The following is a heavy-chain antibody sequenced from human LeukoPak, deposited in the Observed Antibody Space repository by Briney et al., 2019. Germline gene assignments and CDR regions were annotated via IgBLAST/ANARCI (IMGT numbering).Heavy chain of an antibody. V-gene: IGHV1-69*04. CDR2: IIPILGIA. CDR3: ARVSRGSGSYYMNY. CDR1: GGTFSSYA. Sequence: ASVKVSCKAPGGTFSSYAISWVRQAPGQGLEWMGRIIPILGIANYAQKFQGRVTITADKSTSTAYMELSSLRSEDTAVYYCARVSRGSGSYYMNYWGQGTLVTVSS. D-gene: IGHD3-10*01. J-gene: IGHJ4*02.